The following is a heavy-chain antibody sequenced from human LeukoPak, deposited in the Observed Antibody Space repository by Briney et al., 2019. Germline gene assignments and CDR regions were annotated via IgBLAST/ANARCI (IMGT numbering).Heavy chain of an antibody. D-gene: IGHD5-12*01. J-gene: IGHJ4*02. CDR3: AKDGGRGYSGYDPVD. V-gene: IGHV3-23*01. CDR1: GFTFSSYA. Sequence: GGSLRLSCAASGFTFSSYAMSWVRQAPRKGLEWVSAISGSGGSTYCADSVKGRFTISRDNSKNTLYLQMNSLRAEDTAVYYCAKDGGRGYSGYDPVDWGQGTLVTVSS. CDR2: ISGSGGST.